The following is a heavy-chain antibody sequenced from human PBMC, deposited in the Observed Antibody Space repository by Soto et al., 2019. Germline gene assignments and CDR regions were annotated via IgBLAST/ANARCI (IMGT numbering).Heavy chain of an antibody. CDR2: INPNSGGT. CDR3: ARYQTRYYDFWSGQTWFDP. V-gene: IGHV1-2*04. D-gene: IGHD3-3*01. J-gene: IGHJ5*02. CDR1: GYTFTGYY. Sequence: QVQLVQSGAEVKKPGASVKVSCKASGYTFTGYYMHWVRQAPGQGLEWMGWINPNSGGTNYAQKIQGWVTMTRDTSISTAYMELSRLRSDDTAVYYCARYQTRYYDFWSGQTWFDPWGQGTLVTVSS.